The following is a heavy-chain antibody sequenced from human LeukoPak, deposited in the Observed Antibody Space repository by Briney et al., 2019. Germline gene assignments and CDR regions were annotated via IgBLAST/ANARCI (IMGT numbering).Heavy chain of an antibody. CDR3: ASSVGCTDY. Sequence: SETLSLTCAVYGESLSKYYWTWIRQSPGKGLEWIGEINHRGSTNLNPSLKSRVTLSVDTSKHQFSLKLTSVTAADAAVYYCASSVGCTDYWGQGTLVTVSS. CDR1: GESLSKYY. V-gene: IGHV4-34*01. J-gene: IGHJ4*02. D-gene: IGHD1-26*01. CDR2: INHRGST.